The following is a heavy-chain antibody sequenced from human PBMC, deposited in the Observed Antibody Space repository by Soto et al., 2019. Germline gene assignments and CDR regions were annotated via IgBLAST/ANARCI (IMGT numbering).Heavy chain of an antibody. D-gene: IGHD5-12*01. V-gene: IGHV4-39*01. CDR1: GGAISSSSYY. J-gene: IGHJ4*02. CDR3: ARQRVSAEWLLKYYFDY. CDR2: IYYSGST. Sequence: QLQLQESVPGLVKPSETLSLTCTVSGGAISSSSYYWGWIRQPPGKGLEWIGSIYYSGSTYYNPSLKSRVTISVDTSKNQFSLKLSSVTAADKAVYYCARQRVSAEWLLKYYFDYWGQGTLVTVSS.